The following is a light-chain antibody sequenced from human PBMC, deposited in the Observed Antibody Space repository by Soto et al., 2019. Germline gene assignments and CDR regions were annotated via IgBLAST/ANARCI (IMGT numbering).Light chain of an antibody. CDR2: EVS. J-gene: IGLJ1*01. Sequence: QSVLTQPPSASGPPGQSVAISCTGTSSDVGAYNYVAWYQQHPGKVPKLMIYEVSKRPSGVPDRFSGSKSGNTASLTVSGLQADDEADYYCSSYAGSDVVVFGTGTKVTVL. CDR3: SSYAGSDVVV. CDR1: SSDVGAYNY. V-gene: IGLV2-8*01.